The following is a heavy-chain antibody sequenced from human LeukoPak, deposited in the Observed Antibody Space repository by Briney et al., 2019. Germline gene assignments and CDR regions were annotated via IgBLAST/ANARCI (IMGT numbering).Heavy chain of an antibody. Sequence: GASVKVSCKASGGTFSNYAINWVRQAPGQGLEWMGWINPNSGGTNYAQKFQGRVTMTRDTSISTAYMELSRLRSDDTAVYYCAREHTQDIVVVPAAGYWGQGTLVTVSS. D-gene: IGHD2-2*01. V-gene: IGHV1-2*02. CDR3: AREHTQDIVVVPAAGY. CDR1: GGTFSNYA. J-gene: IGHJ4*02. CDR2: INPNSGGT.